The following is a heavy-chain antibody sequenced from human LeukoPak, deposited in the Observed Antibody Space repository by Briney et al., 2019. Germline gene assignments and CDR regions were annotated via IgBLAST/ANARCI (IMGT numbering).Heavy chain of an antibody. V-gene: IGHV3-30-3*01. Sequence: PGRSLRLSCAASGFTFSSYAMHWVRQAPGKGLEWVTVISYGGSNKYYADSVKGRFTISRDNSKNTLYLQMNSLRAEDTAVYYCGRGHRFCSRGNCNSPVDYWGQGTLVTVSS. J-gene: IGHJ4*02. D-gene: IGHD2-15*01. CDR1: GFTFSSYA. CDR3: GRGHRFCSRGNCNSPVDY. CDR2: ISYGGSNK.